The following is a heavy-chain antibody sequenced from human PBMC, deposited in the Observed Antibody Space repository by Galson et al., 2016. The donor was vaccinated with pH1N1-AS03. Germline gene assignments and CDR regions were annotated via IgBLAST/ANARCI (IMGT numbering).Heavy chain of an antibody. CDR3: AKARTDGYSRGLYDF. CDR2: FSNSGPTT. V-gene: IGHV3-23*01. Sequence: SLRLSCATSGFTFNSYAMSWVRQAPGKGLEWVATFSNSGPTTLYADSVQGRVTISTYNSKNILYLQMNRLRVDDSAIYYCAKARTDGYSRGLYDFWGQGTLVTVSS. J-gene: IGHJ4*02. D-gene: IGHD5-24*01. CDR1: GFTFNSYA.